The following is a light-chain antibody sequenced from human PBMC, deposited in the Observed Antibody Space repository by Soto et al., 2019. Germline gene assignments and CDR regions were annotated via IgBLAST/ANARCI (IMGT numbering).Light chain of an antibody. CDR2: EVS. CDR3: SLYTSENAYV. CDR1: STDSVSYNR. V-gene: IGLV2-18*01. Sequence: QSVLTQPPSVSGSPGQSVTISCTGTSTDSVSYNRVSWYQQPPGTAPKLMIYEVSKRPSGVPDRFSGSKSGNTASLTISGLQAADEADYYCSLYTSENAYVFGTGTKVTVL. J-gene: IGLJ1*01.